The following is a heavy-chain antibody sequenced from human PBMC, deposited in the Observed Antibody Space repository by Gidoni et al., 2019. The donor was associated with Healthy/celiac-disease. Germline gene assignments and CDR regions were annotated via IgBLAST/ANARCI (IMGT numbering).Heavy chain of an antibody. D-gene: IGHD3-10*02. CDR1: GFTFADYT. CDR2: ISWDGGST. CDR3: AKVAKFGELYGYFDL. Sequence: EVQLVESGGVVVQPGGSLRLSCAASGFTFADYTMHWVRQAPGKGLEWVSLISWDGGSTYYADSVKGRFTISRDNSKNSLYLQMNSLRTEDTALYYCAKVAKFGELYGYFDLWGRGTLVTVSS. J-gene: IGHJ2*01. V-gene: IGHV3-43*01.